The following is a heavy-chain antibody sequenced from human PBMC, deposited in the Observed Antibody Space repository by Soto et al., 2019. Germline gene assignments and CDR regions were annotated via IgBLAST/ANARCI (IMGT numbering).Heavy chain of an antibody. V-gene: IGHV3-23*01. D-gene: IGHD1-1*01. Sequence: EVQLLESGGGLVQPGGSLRLSCVASGFSFSDYAMTWVRQAPGKGLEWVSGISNRGDTTDYADSVKGRSTISRDNSENMLFLQMNSLRVEDTAIYYCARDLNWNDGSHWGQGTLVTVSS. CDR3: ARDLNWNDGSH. CDR2: ISNRGDTT. J-gene: IGHJ4*02. CDR1: GFSFSDYA.